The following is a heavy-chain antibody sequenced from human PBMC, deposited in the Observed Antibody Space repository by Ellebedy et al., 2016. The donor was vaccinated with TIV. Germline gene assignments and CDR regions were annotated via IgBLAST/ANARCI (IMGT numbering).Heavy chain of an antibody. CDR3: AKDFRGTVPDTFDI. V-gene: IGHV3-7*03. J-gene: IGHJ3*02. CDR2: INQEGSQK. Sequence: GGSLRLXXAASGFTFSAFWMSWLRQAPGKGLQWVASINQEGSQKYYLDSVRGRFTISRDNSKNTLYLQMNSLRPENTALYYCAKDFRGTVPDTFDIWGQGTMVTVSS. D-gene: IGHD1-14*01. CDR1: GFTFSAFW.